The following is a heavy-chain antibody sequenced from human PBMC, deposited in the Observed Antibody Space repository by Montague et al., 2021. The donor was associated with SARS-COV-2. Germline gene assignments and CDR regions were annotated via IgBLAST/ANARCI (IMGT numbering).Heavy chain of an antibody. CDR3: ARVSLAAAATRSDY. Sequence: SETLSLTCTVSGGSVNSGGYYWSWIRQPPGKGLEWIGYIYYSGSTXYNPSLKSRVTISLDTSKNQFSLKLTSVTAADTAVYYCARVSLAAAATRSDYWGQGTLVTVSS. D-gene: IGHD6-13*01. CDR1: GGSVNSGGYY. CDR2: IYYSGST. V-gene: IGHV4-61*08. J-gene: IGHJ4*02.